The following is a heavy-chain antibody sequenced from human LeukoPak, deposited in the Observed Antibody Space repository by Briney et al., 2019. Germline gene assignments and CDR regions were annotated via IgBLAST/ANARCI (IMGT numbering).Heavy chain of an antibody. D-gene: IGHD1-26*01. CDR2: INHSGST. V-gene: IGHV4-34*01. J-gene: IGHJ4*02. Sequence: SETLSLTCAVYGGSFSGYYWSWIRQPPGKGLEWIGEINHSGSTNYNPSLKSRVTISVDTSKNQFSLKLSSVTAADTAVYYCARGGLVGATIGWGQGTLVTVSS. CDR1: GGSFSGYY. CDR3: ARGGLVGATIG.